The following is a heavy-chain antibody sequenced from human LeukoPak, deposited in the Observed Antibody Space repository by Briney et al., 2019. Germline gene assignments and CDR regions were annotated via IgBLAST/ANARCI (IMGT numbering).Heavy chain of an antibody. V-gene: IGHV3-23*01. CDR1: GFTFTTYS. D-gene: IGHD5-12*01. CDR3: AKKLVPNARAWFGP. CDR2: ISGDGGHT. Sequence: GGSLRLSCAASGFTFTTYSMTWVRQAPGKGLEWVSVISGDGGHTYYADSVKGRFTISRDNSKNTLYLQMNSLRAEDTAIYYCAKKLVPNARAWFGPWGQGTLVTVSS. J-gene: IGHJ5*02.